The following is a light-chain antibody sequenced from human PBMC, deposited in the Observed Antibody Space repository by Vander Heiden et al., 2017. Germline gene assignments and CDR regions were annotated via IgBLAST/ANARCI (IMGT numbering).Light chain of an antibody. Sequence: QSALTQPRSVSESPGQSVPISSTWTTSDVGGYNSVSWYQQHPGKAPKLMIYDVTQRPSGVPDRFSGSKSGNTASLTISGLQAEDEADYYCCSYAGTYTGVFGTGTRVTVL. CDR1: TSDVGGYNS. J-gene: IGLJ1*01. V-gene: IGLV2-11*01. CDR3: CSYAGTYTGV. CDR2: DVT.